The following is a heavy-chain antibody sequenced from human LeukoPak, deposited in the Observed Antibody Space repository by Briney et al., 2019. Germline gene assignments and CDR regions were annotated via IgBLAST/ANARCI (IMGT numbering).Heavy chain of an antibody. J-gene: IGHJ6*02. CDR3: ARADYDFHGMDV. D-gene: IGHD3-3*01. CDR2: INPNRGGT. CDR1: GYTFTGYY. Sequence: EASVKVSCKASGYTFTGYYMHWVRQAPGQGLEWVGGINPNRGGTNYAQKFQGWVTTTRDMSISTVYMELSRLRSDDTAVYYCARADYDFHGMDVWGQGTTVTVSS. V-gene: IGHV1-2*04.